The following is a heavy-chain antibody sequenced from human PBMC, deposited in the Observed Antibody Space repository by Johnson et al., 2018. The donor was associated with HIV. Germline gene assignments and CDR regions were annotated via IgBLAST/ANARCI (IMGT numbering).Heavy chain of an antibody. CDR3: ARSPETGDRLWRAFDI. CDR2: IYSGGTT. CDR1: GFTVSSNY. D-gene: IGHD4-17*01. V-gene: IGHV3-53*01. J-gene: IGHJ3*02. Sequence: VQLVESGGGLVKPGGSLRLSCAASGFTVSSNYMSWVRQAPGKGLEWVSVIYSGGTTYYADSVKGRFTISRDNSKNMLYLQMNSLRAEDTAVYYCARSPETGDRLWRAFDIWGQGTMVTVSS.